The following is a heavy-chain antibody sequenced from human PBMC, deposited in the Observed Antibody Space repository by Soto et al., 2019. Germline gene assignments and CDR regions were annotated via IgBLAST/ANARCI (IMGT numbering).Heavy chain of an antibody. Sequence: QVQLVEAGVGLVKTGGSLRLSCAASGFTLSDYYMAWIRQAPGKGREYISYISRDGDSMYYADSVKGRFTISRENAKNALSLQMNSLIAEDTSFYDCARHNGESSHDYHGMDVWGQGTIVTVSS. J-gene: IGHJ6*02. CDR3: ARHNGESSHDYHGMDV. D-gene: IGHD3-10*01. CDR1: GFTLSDYY. V-gene: IGHV3-11*01. CDR2: ISRDGDSM.